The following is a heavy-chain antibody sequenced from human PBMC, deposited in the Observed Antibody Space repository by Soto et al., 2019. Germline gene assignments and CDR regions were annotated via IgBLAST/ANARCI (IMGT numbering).Heavy chain of an antibody. CDR1: GYNFNTHW. CDR3: ARVFGSGWSGFDP. V-gene: IGHV5-51*01. J-gene: IGHJ5*02. Sequence: PGESLKISCKGSGYNFNTHWICWVRQMPGKGLEWMGVIFPSDSDIRYSPSLQGQVTISADKSISTTYLQWRSLTASDTAMYYCARVFGSGWSGFDPWGQGTLVTVSS. CDR2: IFPSDSDI. D-gene: IGHD6-19*01.